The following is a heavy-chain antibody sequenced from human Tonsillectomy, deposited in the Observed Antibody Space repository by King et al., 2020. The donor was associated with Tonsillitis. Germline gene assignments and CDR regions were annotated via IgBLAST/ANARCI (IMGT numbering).Heavy chain of an antibody. V-gene: IGHV1-69*01. CDR1: VDTFSSYS. J-gene: IGHJ6*03. CDR3: ARAEDTAMAYYMDV. Sequence: VQLVESGAEVKKPGSSVKVSCKASVDTFSSYSISWVRQARGQGLEWMGGTIPLFGTANYAQKFQGRVTIIADESTSTAYMELSSLRSEDTAVYYCARAEDTAMAYYMDVWGKGTTVTVSS. CDR2: TIPLFGTA. D-gene: IGHD5-18*01.